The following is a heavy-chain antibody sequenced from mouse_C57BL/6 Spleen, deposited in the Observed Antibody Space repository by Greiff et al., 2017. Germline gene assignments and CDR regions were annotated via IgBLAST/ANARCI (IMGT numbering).Heavy chain of an antibody. CDR2: IYPRSGNT. J-gene: IGHJ3*01. V-gene: IGHV1-81*01. CDR1: GYTFTSYG. Sequence: QVQLQQSGAELARPGASVKLSCKASGYTFTSYGISWVKQRTGQGLEWIGEIYPRSGNTYYNEKFKGKATLTADKSSSTAYIVLRSLTSEDSAVYFCARSDYDGAWFAYWGQGTLVTVSA. CDR3: ARSDYDGAWFAY. D-gene: IGHD2-4*01.